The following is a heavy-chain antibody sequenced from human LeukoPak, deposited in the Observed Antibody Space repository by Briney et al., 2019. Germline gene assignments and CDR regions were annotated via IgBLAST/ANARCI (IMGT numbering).Heavy chain of an antibody. CDR1: GITFSNSW. Sequence: HPGGSLRLSCAASGITFSNSWMCWVRQAPGKGLEWVANIKEDGSEKYYVNSVKGRFTISRDNAKNSLYLQMNSLRAEDTAVYYCARGGGSGSYYKRELDYWGQGTLVTVSS. CDR3: ARGGGSGSYYKRELDY. V-gene: IGHV3-7*01. D-gene: IGHD3-10*01. CDR2: IKEDGSEK. J-gene: IGHJ4*02.